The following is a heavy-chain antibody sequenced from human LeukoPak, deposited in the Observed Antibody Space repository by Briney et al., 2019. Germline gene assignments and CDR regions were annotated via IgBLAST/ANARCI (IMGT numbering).Heavy chain of an antibody. Sequence: GGSLRLSCAASGFTFSSYGMSWVRQAPGKGLEWVANIKQDGSEKYYVDSVKGRFTVSRDNAENSLYLQMSSLRAEDTAVYYCARDPPHGMDVWGQGTTVTVSS. J-gene: IGHJ6*02. CDR3: ARDPPHGMDV. CDR1: GFTFSSYG. V-gene: IGHV3-7*01. CDR2: IKQDGSEK.